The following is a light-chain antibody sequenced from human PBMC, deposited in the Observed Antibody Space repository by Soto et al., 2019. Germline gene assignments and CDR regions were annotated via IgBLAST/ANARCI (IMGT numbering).Light chain of an antibody. J-gene: IGLJ1*01. CDR1: SSDVGGYDY. V-gene: IGLV2-14*01. CDR3: SSYTNINTRASV. CDR2: EVN. Sequence: QSVLTQPASVSGSPGQSITISCTGTSSDVGGYDYVSWYQLHPGKAPKLMVFEVNNRPSGVSYRFSGSKSGNTASLTISGLQAEDEAEYYCSSYTNINTRASVFGTGTKVTVL.